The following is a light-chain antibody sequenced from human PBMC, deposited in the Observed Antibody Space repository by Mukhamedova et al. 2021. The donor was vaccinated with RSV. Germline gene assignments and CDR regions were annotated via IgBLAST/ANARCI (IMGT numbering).Light chain of an antibody. V-gene: IGKV1-17*01. Sequence: WYQRRVHGQAPKRLIYAASSLQSGVPSRFSGSGSGTDFTLTISSLQPEDFATYYCLQHNTYPWTFGQGTKVEIK. CDR2: AAS. J-gene: IGKJ1*01. CDR3: LQHNTYPWT.